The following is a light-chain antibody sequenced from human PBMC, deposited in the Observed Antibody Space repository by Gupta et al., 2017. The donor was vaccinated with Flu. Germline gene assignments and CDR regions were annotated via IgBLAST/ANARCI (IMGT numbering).Light chain of an antibody. CDR1: SSNIGNNY. CDR2: ENN. Sequence: QSVLTQPPSVSPAPGQKVTISCSGSSSNIGNNYVPWYQQLPGTAPKLLIYENNKRPSGIPDRFSGSKSGTSATLGITGLQTGDEADYYCGTWDSSLSAGVFGGGTKLTVL. CDR3: GTWDSSLSAGV. V-gene: IGLV1-51*02. J-gene: IGLJ3*02.